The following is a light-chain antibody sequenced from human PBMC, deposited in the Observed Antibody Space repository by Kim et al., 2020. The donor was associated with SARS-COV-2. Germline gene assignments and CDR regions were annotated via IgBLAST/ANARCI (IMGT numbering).Light chain of an antibody. CDR3: QQYSNWPRT. CDR2: GAS. Sequence: EIVMTQSPATLSVSPGERATLSCRASQSIGTNLAWYQQKPGQAPRLLIYGASTRATGFPARFSGSGSGTEFTLTISSLQSEDSAVYHCQQYSNWPRTFGQGTKVDIK. CDR1: QSIGTN. J-gene: IGKJ1*01. V-gene: IGKV3-15*01.